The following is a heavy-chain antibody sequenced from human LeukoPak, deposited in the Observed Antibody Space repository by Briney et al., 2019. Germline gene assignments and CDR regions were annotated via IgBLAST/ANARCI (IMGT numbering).Heavy chain of an antibody. CDR3: ARDQYSYGQGPDAFDI. D-gene: IGHD5-18*01. Sequence: ASVKVSCKASGYTFTSYDINWVRQATGQGLEWMGRIIPILGIANYAQKFQGRVTITADKSTSTAYMELSSLRSEDTAVYYCARDQYSYGQGPDAFDIWGQGTMVTVSS. CDR2: IIPILGIA. J-gene: IGHJ3*02. CDR1: GYTFTSYD. V-gene: IGHV1-69*04.